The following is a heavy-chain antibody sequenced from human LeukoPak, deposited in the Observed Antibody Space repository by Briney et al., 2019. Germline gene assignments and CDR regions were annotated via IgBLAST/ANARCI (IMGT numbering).Heavy chain of an antibody. CDR1: GGSLRGNY. J-gene: IGHJ3*02. Sequence: SETLSLTCAVSGGSLRGNYWSWLRQPPGKGLEWIGEINHSGSTNYNPSLKSRVTISVDTSKNQFSLKLSSVTAADTAVYYCARSYYDTSGSDAFDIWGQGTMVTVSS. V-gene: IGHV4-34*01. CDR3: ARSYYDTSGSDAFDI. D-gene: IGHD3-22*01. CDR2: INHSGST.